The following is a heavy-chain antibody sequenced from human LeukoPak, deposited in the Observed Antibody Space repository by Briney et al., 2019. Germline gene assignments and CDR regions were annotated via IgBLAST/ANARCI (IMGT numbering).Heavy chain of an antibody. D-gene: IGHD3-3*01. CDR1: GFTFSSYW. J-gene: IGHJ5*02. CDR3: ARDFWSGYFHKVEGLNWFDP. V-gene: IGHV3-7*01. Sequence: PGGSLRLSCAASGFTFSSYWMSWVRQAPGKGLDWVANIKQDGSEKYYVDSVKGRFTISRDNAKNSLYLQMNSLRAEDTAVYYCARDFWSGYFHKVEGLNWFDPWGQGTLVTVSS. CDR2: IKQDGSEK.